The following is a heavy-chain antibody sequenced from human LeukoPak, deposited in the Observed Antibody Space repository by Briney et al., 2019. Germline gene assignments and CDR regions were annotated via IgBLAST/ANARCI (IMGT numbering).Heavy chain of an antibody. J-gene: IGHJ4*02. D-gene: IGHD2-2*01. CDR1: GHTFTDFW. CDR3: SGRDSSRSPRAY. V-gene: IGHV3-7*01. Sequence: AGGSLRLSCAASGHTFTDFWMNWVRLAPGRGLEWLANINPYGTEKYYVDSVKGRFAISRDNAKNEVYLEMNSLRAEDTGVYYCSGRDSSRSPRAYWGQGALVSVSS. CDR2: INPYGTEK.